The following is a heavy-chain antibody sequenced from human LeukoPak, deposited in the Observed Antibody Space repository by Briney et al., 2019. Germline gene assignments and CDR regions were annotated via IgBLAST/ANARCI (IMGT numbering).Heavy chain of an antibody. CDR3: ARGKTMGDY. J-gene: IGHJ4*02. CDR2: VNPSGGST. Sequence: ASVKVSCKASGYTFIIYYIHWVRQAPEQGLEWMRTVNPSGGSTNYAQKFQGRITMTRDTSTSTVYMELSSLKSEDTAVYYCARGKTMGDYWGQGTRVTVSS. V-gene: IGHV1-46*01. CDR1: GYTFIIYY. D-gene: IGHD4/OR15-4a*01.